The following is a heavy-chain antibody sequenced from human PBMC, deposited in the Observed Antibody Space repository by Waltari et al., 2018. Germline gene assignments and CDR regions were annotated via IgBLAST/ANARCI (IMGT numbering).Heavy chain of an antibody. Sequence: EVQLVESGGGLVQPGGSLRLSCAASGFTFSSYSMTWVRQAPGKGLEWVSYISSSSSTIYYADSVKGRFTISRDNAKNSLYLQMNSLRAEDTAVYYCARDFFIAAAGTPDYWGQGTLVTVSS. J-gene: IGHJ4*02. V-gene: IGHV3-48*01. CDR1: GFTFSSYS. CDR2: ISSSSSTI. CDR3: ARDFFIAAAGTPDY. D-gene: IGHD6-13*01.